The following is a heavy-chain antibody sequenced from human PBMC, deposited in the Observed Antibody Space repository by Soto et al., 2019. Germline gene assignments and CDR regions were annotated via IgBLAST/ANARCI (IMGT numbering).Heavy chain of an antibody. Sequence: EVQLLESGGGLVQPGGSLRLSCAASGFTFSSYAMRWVRQAPVKGLEWVSAISGSGGSTYYADSMKGRFTISRDNSKNTLYLQMNSLRADDTDVYYWARRGSGSYYDYWGQGTLVTVSS. J-gene: IGHJ4*02. CDR2: ISGSGGST. D-gene: IGHD1-26*01. CDR1: GFTFSSYA. V-gene: IGHV3-23*01. CDR3: ARRGSGSYYDY.